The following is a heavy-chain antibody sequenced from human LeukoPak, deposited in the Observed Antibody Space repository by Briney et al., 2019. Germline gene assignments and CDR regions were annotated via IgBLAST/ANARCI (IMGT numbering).Heavy chain of an antibody. V-gene: IGHV4-31*03. D-gene: IGHD3-22*01. CDR3: ARVYDNSGYYLDY. Sequence: SETLSLTCTVSGGSISSGGYYWSWIRQHPGKGLEWIGYIYYSGSTYYNPSLKSRVTISVDTSKNQFSLKLSSVTAADTAVYYCARVYDNSGYYLDYWGPGTLVTVSS. CDR2: IYYSGST. J-gene: IGHJ4*02. CDR1: GGSISSGGYY.